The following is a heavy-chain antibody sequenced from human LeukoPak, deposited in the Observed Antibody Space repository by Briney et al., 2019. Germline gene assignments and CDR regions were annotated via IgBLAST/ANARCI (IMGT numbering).Heavy chain of an antibody. CDR1: GGSISSSSYY. CDR3: ARSRSSKQQRGLILDY. Sequence: SETLSLTCTVSGGSISSSSYYWGWIRQPPGKGLEWIGSIYYSGSTYYNPSLKSRVTISVDTSKNQFSLKLSSVTAADTAVYYCARSRSSKQQRGLILDYWGQGTLVTVSS. V-gene: IGHV4-39*01. J-gene: IGHJ4*02. CDR2: IYYSGST. D-gene: IGHD6-13*01.